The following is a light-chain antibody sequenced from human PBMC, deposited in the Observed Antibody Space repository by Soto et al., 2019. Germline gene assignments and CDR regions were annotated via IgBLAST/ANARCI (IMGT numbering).Light chain of an antibody. CDR3: SSYTSSSVV. V-gene: IGLV2-14*01. CDR2: DVS. J-gene: IGLJ2*01. Sequence: SVLTQPASVSGSPGQSITISCTGTSSDVGGYNYVSWYQQHTGKAPKLMIYDVSNRPSGVSNRFSGSKSGNTASLTISGLQAEDEADYYCSSYTSSSVVFGGGTKLTVL. CDR1: SSDVGGYNY.